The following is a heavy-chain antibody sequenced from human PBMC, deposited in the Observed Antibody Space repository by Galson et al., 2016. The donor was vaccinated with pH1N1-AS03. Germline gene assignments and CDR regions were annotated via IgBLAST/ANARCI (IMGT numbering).Heavy chain of an antibody. CDR2: IQTTGNT. CDR1: GDSTFDYY. J-gene: IGHJ2*01. CDR3: ARDPPLEIGWYFDL. Sequence: ETLSLTCTVSGDSTFDYYWNWIRQPPGKGLEWIGYIQTTGNTKYNPSLKSWVTMSIDTSKNQFSLHLMSVTAADTALYYCARDPPLEIGWYFDLWGRGTLVTVSS. D-gene: IGHD3-3*01. V-gene: IGHV4-4*09.